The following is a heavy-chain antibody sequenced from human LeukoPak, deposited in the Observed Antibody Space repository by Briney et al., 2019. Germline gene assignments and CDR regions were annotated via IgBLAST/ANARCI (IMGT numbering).Heavy chain of an antibody. Sequence: GGSLRLSCAASGFTVSGNYMSWVRQAPGKGPEWLSVIHRGGNTYYADSVKGRFTISRDNYKNTMSVQMDDLRAEDTAVYYCTRYNNDHFDYWGQGTLVTVSS. D-gene: IGHD1-14*01. CDR3: TRYNNDHFDY. CDR1: GFTVSGNY. V-gene: IGHV3-66*01. J-gene: IGHJ4*02. CDR2: IHRGGNT.